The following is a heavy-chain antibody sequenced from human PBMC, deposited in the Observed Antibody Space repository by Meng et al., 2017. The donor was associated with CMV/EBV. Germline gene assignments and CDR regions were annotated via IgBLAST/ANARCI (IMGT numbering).Heavy chain of an antibody. CDR3: ARGVAETLGWEMGY. D-gene: IGHD1-26*01. J-gene: IGHJ4*02. CDR1: GFTFSSYW. CDR2: INSDGSRT. Sequence: GLRGGSGGCLVQPGGSLRLPCAASGFTFSSYWMNWVRQAPGKGLVWVSRINSDGSRTSYADSVKGRFTISRDNAKNTLYLQMNSLRAEDTAVYYCARGVAETLGWEMGYWGQGTLVTVSS. V-gene: IGHV3-74*01.